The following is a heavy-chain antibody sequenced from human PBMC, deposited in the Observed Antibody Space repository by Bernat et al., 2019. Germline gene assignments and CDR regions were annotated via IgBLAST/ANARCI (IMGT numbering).Heavy chain of an antibody. CDR2: IKSKTDGGTT. Sequence: EVQLVESGGGLVKPGGSLRLSCAASGFTFSNAWMSWVRQAPGKGLEWVGRIKSKTDGGTTDYAAPVKGRFTISRDDSKNTLYLQMNSLKTEDTAVYYCTTAEGSIAAAGTYYYYYYYMDVWGKGTTVTVSS. V-gene: IGHV3-15*01. J-gene: IGHJ6*03. CDR1: GFTFSNAW. CDR3: TTAEGSIAAAGTYYYYYYYMDV. D-gene: IGHD6-13*01.